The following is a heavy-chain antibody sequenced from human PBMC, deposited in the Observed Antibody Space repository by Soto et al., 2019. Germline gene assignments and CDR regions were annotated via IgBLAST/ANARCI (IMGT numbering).Heavy chain of an antibody. Sequence: QVQLQESGPGLVKPSGTLSLTCDVSGASISSSHWWTWVRQPPGKGLEWIGEMYYSGGANYNPSLKSRVTISLDMSKNQFSLILTSLTAADTAVYYCARAWGGVAVPVPDYWGQGTLVTVSS. D-gene: IGHD3-16*01. CDR2: MYYSGGA. J-gene: IGHJ4*02. CDR1: GASISSSHW. CDR3: ARAWGGVAVPVPDY. V-gene: IGHV4-4*02.